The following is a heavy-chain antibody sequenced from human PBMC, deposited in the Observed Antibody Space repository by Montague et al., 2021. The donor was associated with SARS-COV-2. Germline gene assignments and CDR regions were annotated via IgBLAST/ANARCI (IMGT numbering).Heavy chain of an antibody. CDR2: LSGSGDHT. J-gene: IGHJ6*03. CDR3: AKGGTSSATYYRDYYYYMDV. CDR1: GFTFSTYG. D-gene: IGHD1-26*01. V-gene: IGHV3-23*01. Sequence: SLRLSCAASGFTFSTYGMTWVRQAPGKGLEWVSSLSGSGDHTYYADSVEGRFTISRDNSKNTLYLQMNSLRGTDTAIYYCAKGGTSSATYYRDYYYYMDVCGKGTTVAVSS.